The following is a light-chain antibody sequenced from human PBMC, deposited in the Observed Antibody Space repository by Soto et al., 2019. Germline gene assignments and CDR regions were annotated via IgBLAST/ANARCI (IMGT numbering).Light chain of an antibody. CDR3: QQYGSSPKT. CDR1: LSVASNY. CDR2: AAS. Sequence: EIVLTQSPGTLSLSPGERATLSCRASLSVASNYLAWYQQKPGQAPRLLIYAASSRATGIPDRFSGSGSGTDFTLTISRLDPEDFAVYYCQQYGSSPKTFGQGTKVDIK. V-gene: IGKV3-20*01. J-gene: IGKJ1*01.